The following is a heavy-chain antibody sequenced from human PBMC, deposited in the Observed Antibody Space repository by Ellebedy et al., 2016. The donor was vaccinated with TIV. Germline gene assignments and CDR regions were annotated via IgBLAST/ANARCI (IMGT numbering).Heavy chain of an antibody. V-gene: IGHV1-18*01. CDR2: ISAYNGNT. CDR1: GYTFTSYG. D-gene: IGHD5-18*01. J-gene: IGHJ6*02. CDR3: ASGVRYSYGKYYYYGMDV. Sequence: ASVKVSCKASGYTFTSYGISWVRQAPGQGLEWMGWISAYNGNTNYAQKLQGRVTMTTDTSTSTAYMELRSLRSDDTAVYYCASGVRYSYGKYYYYGMDVWGQGTTVTVSS.